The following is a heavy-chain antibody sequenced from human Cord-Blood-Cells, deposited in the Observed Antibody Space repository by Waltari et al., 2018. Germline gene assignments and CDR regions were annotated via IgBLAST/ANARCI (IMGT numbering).Heavy chain of an antibody. Sequence: QVQLVQSGAEVKKPGASVKVSCKASGYTFTGYYMHWVRQAPGQGLEWMGGVNPNSGGTNYAQRFQGRVTMTRATSISTAYMELSRLRSDDTAVYYCARTPPAIAARPFDYWGQGTLVTVSS. CDR1: GYTFTGYY. D-gene: IGHD6-6*01. V-gene: IGHV1-2*02. CDR2: VNPNSGGT. CDR3: ARTPPAIAARPFDY. J-gene: IGHJ4*02.